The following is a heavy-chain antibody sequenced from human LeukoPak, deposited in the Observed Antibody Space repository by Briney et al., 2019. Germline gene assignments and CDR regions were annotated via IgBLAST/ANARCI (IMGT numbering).Heavy chain of an antibody. CDR3: ASFFCTSALCYYLDY. CDR1: GYTFTSNA. Sequence: ASVKVSCKGSGYTFTSNALGWVRQAPGQGLEWMGWINTNTGNPTYAQGFTGRFVFSLDTSDNTAYLQISSLQAEDTAVYSCASFFCTSALCYYLDYWGQGTLVTVSS. CDR2: INTNTGNP. J-gene: IGHJ4*02. V-gene: IGHV7-4-1*02. D-gene: IGHD2-8*01.